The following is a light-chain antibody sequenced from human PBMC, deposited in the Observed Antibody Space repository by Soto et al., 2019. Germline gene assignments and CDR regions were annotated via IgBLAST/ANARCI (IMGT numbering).Light chain of an antibody. CDR3: QQYST. V-gene: IGKV1-5*01. Sequence: DIPMTQSPSTLSASVGDRVTITCRASQSISSWLAWYQQKPGKAPKLLIYDASSLESGVPSRFSGSGSGTEFTLTISSLQPDDFATYYCQQYSTFGQGTKLEIK. J-gene: IGKJ2*02. CDR1: QSISSW. CDR2: DAS.